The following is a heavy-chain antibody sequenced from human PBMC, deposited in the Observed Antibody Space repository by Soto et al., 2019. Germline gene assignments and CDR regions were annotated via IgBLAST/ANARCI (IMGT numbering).Heavy chain of an antibody. CDR1: GFTFRNHG. D-gene: IGHD5-18*01. CDR3: AKGLSVIQPWLMDAY. Sequence: QVQLVESGGGVVQPGRSLRLSCAVSGFTFRNHGMHWVRQAPGKGLEWVAGISYDGSNEDYADSVKGRFTISRDNSKNPLYLQLNSLRGEDTAVYYCAKGLSVIQPWLMDAYWGQGTLVTVSS. V-gene: IGHV3-30*18. CDR2: ISYDGSNE. J-gene: IGHJ4*02.